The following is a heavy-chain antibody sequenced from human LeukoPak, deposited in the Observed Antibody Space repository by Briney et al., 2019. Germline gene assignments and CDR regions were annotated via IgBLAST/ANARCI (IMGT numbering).Heavy chain of an antibody. J-gene: IGHJ4*02. V-gene: IGHV3-48*02. CDR2: ISGSGSSI. CDR1: GFSFSSNS. CDR3: ARDRGSGSYPFDY. Sequence: TGGSLRLSCGASGFSFSSNSMNWVRQAPGKGLEWVSYISGSGSSIYYADSVKGRFTISRDNAKNSLNLQMNSLRDEDTTVYYCARDRGSGSYPFDYWGQGTLVTVSS. D-gene: IGHD3-10*01.